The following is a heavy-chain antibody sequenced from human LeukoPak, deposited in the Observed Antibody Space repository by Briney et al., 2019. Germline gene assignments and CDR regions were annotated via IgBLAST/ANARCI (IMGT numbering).Heavy chain of an antibody. CDR3: ASDEDGSWYRRGGFDP. Sequence: GGSLRLSCAVSGFHFTTYWMTWVRQAPGKGLEWVAVIWYDGSNKYYADSVKGRFTISRDNSKNTLYLQMISLRAEDTAVYYCASDEDGSWYRRGGFDPWGQGTLVTVSS. J-gene: IGHJ5*02. CDR1: GFHFTTYW. D-gene: IGHD6-13*01. V-gene: IGHV3-33*08. CDR2: IWYDGSNK.